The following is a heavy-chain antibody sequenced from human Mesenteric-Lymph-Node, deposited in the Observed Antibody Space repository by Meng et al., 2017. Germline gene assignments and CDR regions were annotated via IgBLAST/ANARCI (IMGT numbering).Heavy chain of an antibody. J-gene: IGHJ5*02. D-gene: IGHD3-16*02. Sequence: VPLQQWGAGLLKPSETLSLTCAVYGGSFSGYYWSWIRQPPGKGLEWIGEINHSGSTNYNPSLKSRVTISVDTSKNQFSLKLSSVTAADTAVYYCARGLMITFGGVIVGHPWGQGTLVTVSS. V-gene: IGHV4-34*01. CDR1: GGSFSGYY. CDR2: INHSGST. CDR3: ARGLMITFGGVIVGHP.